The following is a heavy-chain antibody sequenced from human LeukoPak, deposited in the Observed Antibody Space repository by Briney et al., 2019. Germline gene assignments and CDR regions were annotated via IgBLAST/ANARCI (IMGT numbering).Heavy chain of an antibody. J-gene: IGHJ5*02. D-gene: IGHD6-19*01. CDR2: INPSGGST. Sequence: ASVKVSCKASGYTFTSYGISWVRQAPGQGLEWMGIINPSGGSTSYAQKFQGRVTMTRDTSTSTVYMELSSLRSEDTAVYYCARALGYSSGWYHNGWFDPWGQGTLVTVSS. CDR3: ARALGYSSGWYHNGWFDP. CDR1: GYTFTSYG. V-gene: IGHV1-46*01.